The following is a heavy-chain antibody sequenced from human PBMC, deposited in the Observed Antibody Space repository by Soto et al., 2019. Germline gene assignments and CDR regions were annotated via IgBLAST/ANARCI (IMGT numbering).Heavy chain of an antibody. CDR3: AREYNWIDVTMWRDYYYGMDV. D-gene: IGHD1-20*01. CDR1: GGTFSSYT. CDR2: IIPILGIA. V-gene: IGHV1-69*02. Sequence: SVKVSCKASGGTFSSYTISWVRQAPGQGLEWMGRIIPILGIANYAQKFQGRVTITADKSTSTAYMELSSLRSEDTAVYYCAREYNWIDVTMWRDYYYGMDVWGQGTTVTVSS. J-gene: IGHJ6*02.